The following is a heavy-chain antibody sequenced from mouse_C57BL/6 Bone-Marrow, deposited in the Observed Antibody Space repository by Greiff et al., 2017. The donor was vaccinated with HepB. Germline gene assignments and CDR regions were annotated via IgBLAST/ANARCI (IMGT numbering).Heavy chain of an antibody. D-gene: IGHD2-5*01. CDR1: GFSFNTYA. J-gene: IGHJ4*01. CDR3: MRHEAYYSNLYAMDY. V-gene: IGHV10-1*01. CDR2: IRSKSNNYAT. Sequence: EVQLVESGGGLVQPKGSLKLSCAASGFSFNTYAMNWVRQAPGKGLEWVARIRSKSNNYATYYAESVKDRFTISRDDSESMLYLQMNNLKTEDTAMYYCMRHEAYYSNLYAMDYWGQGTSVTVSS.